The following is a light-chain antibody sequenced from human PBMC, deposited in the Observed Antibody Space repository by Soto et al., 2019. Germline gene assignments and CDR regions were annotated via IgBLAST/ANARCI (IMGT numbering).Light chain of an antibody. CDR3: RQYDDCSPYT. CDR2: GAS. J-gene: IGKJ2*01. CDR1: QSVSSN. V-gene: IGKV3-15*01. Sequence: EIVMTQSPATLSVSPGERATLSCRASQSVSSNLAWYQQKPGQAPRLLIYGASTRPTGIPARFSGSGSGTELSLTISGMQSQDFAVYYCRQYDDCSPYTFGRGTKLEIK.